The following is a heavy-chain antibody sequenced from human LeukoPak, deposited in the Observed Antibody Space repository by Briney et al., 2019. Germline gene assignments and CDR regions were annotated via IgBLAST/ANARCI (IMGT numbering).Heavy chain of an antibody. CDR2: IIPIFGIA. CDR3: ARDTAMAPFDY. CDR1: GGTFNSYA. Sequence: GSSVKVSCKASGGTFNSYAISWVRQAPGQGLEWMGRIIPIFGIANYVQKFQGRVTITADKSTSTAYMELSSLSSEDTAVYYCARDTAMAPFDYWGQGTLVTVSS. V-gene: IGHV1-69*04. D-gene: IGHD5-18*01. J-gene: IGHJ4*02.